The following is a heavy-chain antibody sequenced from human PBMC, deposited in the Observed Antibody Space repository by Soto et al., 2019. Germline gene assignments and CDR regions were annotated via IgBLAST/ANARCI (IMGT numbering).Heavy chain of an antibody. D-gene: IGHD2-2*01. CDR1: GFSLSNAGLG. Sequence: QVTVKESGPVLVKPTETLTLTCTVSGFSLSNAGLGVSWIRQPPGKALEWLAHIFSNDEKSYSTSLKSRLTISKDTSKSQVVLTMTNMDPVDTATYYCASTHTTSGYWFDPWGQGTLVTVSS. CDR3: ASTHTTSGYWFDP. CDR2: IFSNDEK. V-gene: IGHV2-26*04. J-gene: IGHJ5*02.